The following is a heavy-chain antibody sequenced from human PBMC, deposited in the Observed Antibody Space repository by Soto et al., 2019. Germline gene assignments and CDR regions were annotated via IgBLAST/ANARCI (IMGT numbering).Heavy chain of an antibody. CDR3: XRDRGSGWYYYYYGMDV. V-gene: IGHV3-74*01. CDR2: INSDGGST. J-gene: IGHJ6*02. D-gene: IGHD6-19*01. Sequence: PGGSLRLSCAASGFTFSSYWMHWVRQAPGKGLVWVSRINSDGGSTSYADSVKGRFTISRDNAKNTLYLQMNSLRAEDTAVYYCXRDRGSGWYYYYYGMDVWGQGTTVTVSS. CDR1: GFTFSSYW.